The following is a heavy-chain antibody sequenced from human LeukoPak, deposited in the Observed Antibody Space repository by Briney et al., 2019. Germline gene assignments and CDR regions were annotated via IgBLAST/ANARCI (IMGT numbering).Heavy chain of an antibody. D-gene: IGHD5-24*01. CDR2: VDHTGST. V-gene: IGHV4-59*01. CDR3: ARGRDGYNP. J-gene: IGHJ4*02. CDR1: DDSITMYY. Sequence: SETLSLTCTVSDDSITMYYWTWIRQPPGKGLEWIGYVDHTGSTKFNPSLNGRVSISRDTSNNFFSLRLRSVTAADTAVYYCARGRDGYNPWGQGTLVIVSS.